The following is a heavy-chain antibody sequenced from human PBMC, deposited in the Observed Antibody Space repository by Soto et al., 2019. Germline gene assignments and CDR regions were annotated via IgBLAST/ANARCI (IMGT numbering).Heavy chain of an antibody. CDR3: ARDRLASVVIEGTFY. CDR1: GFTFSSYA. D-gene: IGHD2-15*01. V-gene: IGHV3-23*01. Sequence: EVQLLESGGGLVQPGGSLRLSCAASGFTFSSYAMSWVRQAPGRGLEWVSSISGSGDSTYYADSVKGRFTISRDNSKNMLYLEFNRLRAEDTALYYCARDRLASVVIEGTFYWGQGTLVTVSS. CDR2: ISGSGDST. J-gene: IGHJ4*02.